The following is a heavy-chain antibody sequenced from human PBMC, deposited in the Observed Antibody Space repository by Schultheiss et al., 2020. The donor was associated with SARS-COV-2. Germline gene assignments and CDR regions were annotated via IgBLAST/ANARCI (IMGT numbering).Heavy chain of an antibody. J-gene: IGHJ4*02. CDR1: GFTFSSYA. D-gene: IGHD3-22*01. CDR2: ISGSGGST. Sequence: GESLKISCAASGFTFSSYAMSWVRQAPGKGLEWVSAISGSGGSTYYADSVKGRFTISRDNSKNTLYLQMNSLRAEDTAVYYCAKDPRYYYDSSGYQNGPYYFDYWGQGTLVTVSS. CDR3: AKDPRYYYDSSGYQNGPYYFDY. V-gene: IGHV3-23*01.